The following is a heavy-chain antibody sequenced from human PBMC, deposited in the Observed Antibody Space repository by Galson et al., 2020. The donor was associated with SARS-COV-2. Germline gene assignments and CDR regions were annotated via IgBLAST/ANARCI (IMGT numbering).Heavy chain of an antibody. V-gene: IGHV3-48*02. J-gene: IGHJ4*02. CDR1: GFTFSSYN. CDR3: ARPLSNSPYGAHY. D-gene: IGHD4-17*01. CDR2: ISSGSSTI. Sequence: GESLKISCEASGFTFSSYNMNWVRQAPGKGLEWISFISSGSSTINYADSVKGRFTISRDNAKNSLYLQMNSLRDEDTAVYYCARPLSNSPYGAHYWGQGTLVTVSS.